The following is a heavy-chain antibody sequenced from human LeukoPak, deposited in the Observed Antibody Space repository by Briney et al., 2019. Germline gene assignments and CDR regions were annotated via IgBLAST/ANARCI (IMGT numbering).Heavy chain of an antibody. V-gene: IGHV3-30*19. D-gene: IGHD3-22*01. J-gene: IGHJ4*02. Sequence: GRSLRLSCAASGFTFSSYGMHWVRQAPGKGLEWVAVISYDGSNKYYADSVKGRFTISRDNSKNTLYLQMNSLRAEDTAVYYCARDPSYDSSGYYGFDYWGQGTLVTVSS. CDR1: GFTFSSYG. CDR2: ISYDGSNK. CDR3: ARDPSYDSSGYYGFDY.